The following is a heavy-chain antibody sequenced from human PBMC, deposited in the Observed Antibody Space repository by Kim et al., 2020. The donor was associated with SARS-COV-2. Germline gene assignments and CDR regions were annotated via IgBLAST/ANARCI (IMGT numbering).Heavy chain of an antibody. CDR3: AREPPDLVVVTPKYGMDV. Sequence: SETLSLTCTVSGGSISSSSYYWGWIRQPPGKGLEWIGSIYYSGSTYYNPSLKSRVTISVDTSKNQFSLKLSSVTAADTAVYYCAREPPDLVVVTPKYGMDVWGQGTTVTVSS. V-gene: IGHV4-39*07. J-gene: IGHJ6*02. CDR1: GGSISSSSYY. CDR2: IYYSGST. D-gene: IGHD2-21*02.